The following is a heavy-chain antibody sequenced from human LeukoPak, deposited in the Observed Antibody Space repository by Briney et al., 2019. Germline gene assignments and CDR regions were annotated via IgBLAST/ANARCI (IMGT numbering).Heavy chain of an antibody. CDR1: GGSISSYY. CDR2: IYYSGST. J-gene: IGHJ4*02. D-gene: IGHD5-18*01. V-gene: IGHV4-59*01. Sequence: SETLSLTCTVSGGSISSYYWSWIRQPPGKGLEWIGYIYYSGSTNSNPSLKSRVTISVDTSKNQFSLKLSSVTAADTAVYYCARAAKDSYGFDYWGQGTLVTVSS. CDR3: ARAAKDSYGFDY.